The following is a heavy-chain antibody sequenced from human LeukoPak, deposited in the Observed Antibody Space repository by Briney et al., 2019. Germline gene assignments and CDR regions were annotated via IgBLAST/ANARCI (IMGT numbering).Heavy chain of an antibody. D-gene: IGHD5-12*01. CDR2: IYSSGST. CDR1: GGSISSYH. V-gene: IGHV4-59*01. CDR3: ARGNSGYDYAFDI. Sequence: SKTLSLTCTVSGGSISSYHWSWIRQPPGKGLQWIGFIYSSGSTNYNPSLKSRVTISLDTSKNQFSLRVSSVTSADTAVYYCARGNSGYDYAFDIWGQGTMVTVSS. J-gene: IGHJ3*02.